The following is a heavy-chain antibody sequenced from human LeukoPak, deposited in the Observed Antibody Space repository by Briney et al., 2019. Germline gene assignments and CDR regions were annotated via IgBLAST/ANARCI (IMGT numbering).Heavy chain of an antibody. CDR1: GFTFSNAW. J-gene: IGHJ4*02. CDR3: TTEISEYYDILTGYSGFDY. CDR2: IKSKTDGGTT. Sequence: GGSLRLSCAASGFTFSNAWMSWVRQAPGKGLEWVGRIKSKTDGGTTDYAAPVKGRFTISRDDSKNTLYLQMNSLKTEDTAVYYCTTEISEYYDILTGYSGFDYWGQGTLVTVSS. D-gene: IGHD3-9*01. V-gene: IGHV3-15*01.